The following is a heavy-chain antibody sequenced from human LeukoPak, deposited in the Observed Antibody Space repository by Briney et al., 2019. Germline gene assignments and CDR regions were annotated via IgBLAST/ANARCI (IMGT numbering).Heavy chain of an antibody. D-gene: IGHD6-13*01. CDR2: IIPIFCTA. CDR3: ARGGSWYRLGYYYYYMDV. Sequence: SVKVSCKSSVGTFSSYAIRGVRQAPGQGLEWMGGIIPIFCTANYAQKFQGRVTITADESTSTAYMELSSLRSEDTAVYYCARGGSWYRLGYYYYYMDVWGKGTTVTVSS. CDR1: VGTFSSYA. J-gene: IGHJ6*03. V-gene: IGHV1-69*13.